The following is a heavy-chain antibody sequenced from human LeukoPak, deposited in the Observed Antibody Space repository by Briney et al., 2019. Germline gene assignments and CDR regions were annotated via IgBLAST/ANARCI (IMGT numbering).Heavy chain of an antibody. J-gene: IGHJ4*02. CDR3: ARGYCSSTSCYTFDY. V-gene: IGHV4-4*02. Sequence: SGTLSLTCAVSGGSISSSNWWSWVRQPPGKGLEWTGVIYHSGSTNYNPSLKSRVTISVDKSKNQFSLKLSSVTAADTAVYYCARGYCSSTSCYTFDYWGQGTLVTVSS. CDR2: IYHSGST. D-gene: IGHD2-2*02. CDR1: GGSISSSNW.